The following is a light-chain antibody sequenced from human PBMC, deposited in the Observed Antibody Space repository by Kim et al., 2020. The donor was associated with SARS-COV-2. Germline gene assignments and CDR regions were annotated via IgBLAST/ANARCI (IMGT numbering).Light chain of an antibody. V-gene: IGLV3-1*01. CDR1: KLGDKY. CDR3: QAWDSSTYL. Sequence: SYELTQPPSVSVYPGQTASITCSGDKLGDKYACWYQQKPGQSPVLVIYQDRKRPSGIPERFSGYNSGNTATLTISGTQAMDEADYYCQAWDSSTYLFGTGTKVTVL. J-gene: IGLJ1*01. CDR2: QDR.